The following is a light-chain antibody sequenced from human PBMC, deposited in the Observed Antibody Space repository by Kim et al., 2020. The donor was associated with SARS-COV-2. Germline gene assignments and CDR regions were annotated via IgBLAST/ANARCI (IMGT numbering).Light chain of an antibody. V-gene: IGLV1-44*01. J-gene: IGLJ2*01. CDR1: SSNVGGNS. Sequence: QSALTQPPSASGTPGQEISISCSGTSSNVGGNSVSWYKQLPGQAPQLLIHSNDQRPSGVPDRFSASKSVTSASLAISGLQSEDEADYYCASWDDSLNGLVVFGGGTKVTVL. CDR3: ASWDDSLNGLVV. CDR2: SND.